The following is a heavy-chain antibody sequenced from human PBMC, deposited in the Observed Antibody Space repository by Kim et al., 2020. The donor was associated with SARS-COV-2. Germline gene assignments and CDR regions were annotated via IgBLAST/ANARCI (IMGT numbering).Heavy chain of an antibody. V-gene: IGHV3-30*01. D-gene: IGHD3-16*01. CDR3: ARYRGKPTGDAFDT. J-gene: IGHJ3*02. Sequence: ADSVKGRFTISRDNSKNTLYLQMNSLRAEDTAVYYCARYRGKPTGDAFDTWGQGTMVTVSS.